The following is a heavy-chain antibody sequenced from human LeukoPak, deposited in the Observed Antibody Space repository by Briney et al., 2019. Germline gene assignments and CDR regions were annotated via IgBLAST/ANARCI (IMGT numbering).Heavy chain of an antibody. CDR3: ATDFYDST. D-gene: IGHD3-22*01. CDR2: IRGNSDGGTI. V-gene: IGHV3-15*07. Sequence: GGSLRLSCATSGFTFSNAWMNWVRQAPGKGLEWVGRIRGNSDGGTIDYAAPVKGRFTLSRDDSKTTLYLQMNSLQTEDTAVYYCATDFYDSTWGQGTLVTVSS. J-gene: IGHJ5*02. CDR1: GFTFSNAW.